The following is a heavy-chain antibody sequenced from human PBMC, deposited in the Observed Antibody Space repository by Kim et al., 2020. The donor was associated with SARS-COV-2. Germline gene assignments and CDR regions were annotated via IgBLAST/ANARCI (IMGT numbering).Heavy chain of an antibody. CDR3: AREGFLTTVVTHGSFDY. CDR2: IIPIFGTA. Sequence: SVKVSCKASGGTFSSYAISWVRQAPGQGLEWMGGIIPIFGTANYAQKFQGRVTITADESTSTAYMELSSLRSEDTAVYYCAREGFLTTVVTHGSFDYWGQGTLVTVSS. D-gene: IGHD4-17*01. V-gene: IGHV1-69*13. CDR1: GGTFSSYA. J-gene: IGHJ4*02.